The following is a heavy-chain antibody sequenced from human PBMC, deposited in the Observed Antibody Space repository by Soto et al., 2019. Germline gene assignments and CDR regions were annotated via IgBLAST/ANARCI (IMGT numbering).Heavy chain of an antibody. D-gene: IGHD6-19*01. CDR2: IYYSGST. V-gene: IGHV4-39*01. CDR1: GGSISSSSYY. Sequence: KTSETLSPTCTVSGGSISSSSYYWGWIRQPPGKELEWIGSIYYSGSTYYNPSLKSRVTISVDTSKNQFSLKLSSVTAADTAVYHCARHLVSGWSNWFDPWGQGALVTVSS. J-gene: IGHJ5*02. CDR3: ARHLVSGWSNWFDP.